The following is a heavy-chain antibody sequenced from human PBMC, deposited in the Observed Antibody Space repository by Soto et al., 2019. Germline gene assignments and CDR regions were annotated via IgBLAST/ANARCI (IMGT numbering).Heavy chain of an antibody. CDR1: GGTFSSYA. V-gene: IGHV1-69*13. CDR2: IIPIFGTA. CDR3: ARVTMVRGVIIAPHAFDI. D-gene: IGHD3-10*01. Sequence: SVKVSCKASGGTFSSYAISWVRQAPGQGLEWMGGIIPIFGTANYAQKFQGRVTITADESTSTAYMELSSLRSEDTAVYYCARVTMVRGVIIAPHAFDIWGQGTMVTVSS. J-gene: IGHJ3*02.